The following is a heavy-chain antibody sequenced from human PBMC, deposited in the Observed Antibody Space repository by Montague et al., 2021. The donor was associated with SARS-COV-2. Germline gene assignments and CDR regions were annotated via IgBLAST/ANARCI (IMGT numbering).Heavy chain of an antibody. D-gene: IGHD3-22*01. J-gene: IGHJ3*02. CDR1: GGSISSSSYY. CDR2: IYYSGST. V-gene: IGHV4-39*01. Sequence: SETLSLTCTVSGGSISSSSYYWGWIRQPPGKGLEWIGSIYYSGSTYSNLSLKSRVTISVATSKNQFSPKLSAVAAADTDVYYCASPTYYYVSSGSDAFDIWGQGTMVTVSS. CDR3: ASPTYYYVSSGSDAFDI.